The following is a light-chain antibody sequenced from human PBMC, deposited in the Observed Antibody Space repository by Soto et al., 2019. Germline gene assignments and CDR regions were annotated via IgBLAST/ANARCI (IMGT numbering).Light chain of an antibody. CDR1: RGHSSYA. J-gene: IGLJ7*01. CDR2: LNSDGSH. CDR3: QTWGTGIHGAV. V-gene: IGLV4-69*01. Sequence: QPVLTQSPSASASLGASVKLTCTLSRGHSSYAIAWHQQQPEKGPRYLMKLNSDGSHSKGDGIPDRFSGSSSGAERYLTISSLQSEDEADYYCQTWGTGIHGAVFGVGTQLTLL.